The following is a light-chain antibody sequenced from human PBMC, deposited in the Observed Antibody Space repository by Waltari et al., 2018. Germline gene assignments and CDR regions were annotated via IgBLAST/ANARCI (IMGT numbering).Light chain of an antibody. CDR2: QYD. CDR1: NLGNKY. CDR3: QTWGSGAVV. V-gene: IGLV3-1*01. Sequence: SYELTQPPSVSVSPGQTTRIPCSGDNLGNKYVSWYQQRPCQSPILVIYQYDKRPSGIPERVSGSSSGDTATLTISGTQAVDEADYYCQTWGSGAVVFGGGTKVTVL. J-gene: IGLJ3*02.